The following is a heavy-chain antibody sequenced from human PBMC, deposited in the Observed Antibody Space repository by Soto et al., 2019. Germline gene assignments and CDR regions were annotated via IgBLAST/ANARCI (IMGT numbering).Heavy chain of an antibody. V-gene: IGHV1-18*04. CDR2: ISGKTGKT. CDR3: ARGPREIILVGMDV. D-gene: IGHD2-2*01. CDR1: GYTFTSYG. Sequence: QVQLVQSGPEVEKPGASVKVSCKASGYTFTSYGISWVRQAPGQGLEWMGWISGKTGKTNYAQKFQGRVTISTDTSTSTAYMELRSLRSDDTAVYYCARGPREIILVGMDVWGQGTTVTVSS. J-gene: IGHJ6*02.